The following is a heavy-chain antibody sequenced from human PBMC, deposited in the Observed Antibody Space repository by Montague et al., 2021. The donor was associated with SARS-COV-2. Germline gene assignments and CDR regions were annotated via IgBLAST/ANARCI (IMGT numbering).Heavy chain of an antibody. CDR1: GGSISSGTYY. CDR2: INYSGKT. V-gene: IGHV4-39*01. J-gene: IGHJ2*01. CDR3: ARRVQWQLSWFFDL. Sequence: SETLSLTCTVSGGSISSGTYYWGWVRQPPGKGLEWIGNINYSGKTYYNPSLKSRVTISVDTSKNQFSLKVTSVTAADTAVYYCARRVQWQLSWFFDLWGRGTLVTVSS. D-gene: IGHD6-19*01.